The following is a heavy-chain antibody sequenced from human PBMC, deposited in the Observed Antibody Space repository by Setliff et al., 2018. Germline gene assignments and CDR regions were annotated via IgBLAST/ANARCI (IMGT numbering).Heavy chain of an antibody. CDR1: GGSIRSSTHY. CDR2: IYYSGLT. V-gene: IGHV4-39*02. CDR3: AGYQGSGSNYKVVNWFDP. J-gene: IGHJ5*02. Sequence: SETLSLTCTVSGGSIRSSTHYWGWIRQPPGKGLEWIGTIYYSGLTYYTPSLRSRATISVDTSKNRFSLQLSSVTAADTAVYYCAGYQGSGSNYKVVNWFDPWGQGTLATVSS. D-gene: IGHD3-10*01.